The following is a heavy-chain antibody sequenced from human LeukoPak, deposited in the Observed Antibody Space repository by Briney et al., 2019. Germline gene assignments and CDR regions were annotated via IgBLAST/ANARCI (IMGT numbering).Heavy chain of an antibody. CDR1: GFSFNIYS. D-gene: IGHD2-21*02. CDR3: AKKGPVTADLYYYYYMDV. Sequence: PGGSLRLSCAASGFSFNIYSMYWVRQAPGKGLEWVSITNSADESKYYADSVKGRFTISRDNSKNTLYLQMNSLRAEDTAVYYCAKKGPVTADLYYYYYMDVWGKGTTVTVSS. V-gene: IGHV3-23*01. CDR2: TNSADESK. J-gene: IGHJ6*03.